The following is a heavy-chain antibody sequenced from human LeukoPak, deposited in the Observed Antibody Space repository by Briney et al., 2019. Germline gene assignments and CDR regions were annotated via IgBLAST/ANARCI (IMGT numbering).Heavy chain of an antibody. V-gene: IGHV1-18*04. J-gene: IGHJ4*02. Sequence: ASVKVSCKASGYTFSSSGINWVRQAPGQGIEWMGWISPYNGNTNSAQKLQGRVTMTTDTSTSTAYMELRSLTSDDTAVYYCARGVAGHCYFDYWGQGTLVTVSS. CDR1: GYTFSSSG. D-gene: IGHD6-19*01. CDR2: ISPYNGNT. CDR3: ARGVAGHCYFDY.